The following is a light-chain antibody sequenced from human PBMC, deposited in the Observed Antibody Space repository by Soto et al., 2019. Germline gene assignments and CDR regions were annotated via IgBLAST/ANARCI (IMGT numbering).Light chain of an antibody. CDR3: NSYKSSKTYV. CDR2: EVS. CDR1: SSDVGAHNF. V-gene: IGLV2-14*01. Sequence: QSALTQPASVSGSPGQAITISCSGSSSDVGAHNFVSWYQHHPGKAPKLMIYEVSNRPPGVSNRFFGSKSGNTASLTISGLQAEDEADYYCNSYKSSKTYVFGSGTKVTVL. J-gene: IGLJ1*01.